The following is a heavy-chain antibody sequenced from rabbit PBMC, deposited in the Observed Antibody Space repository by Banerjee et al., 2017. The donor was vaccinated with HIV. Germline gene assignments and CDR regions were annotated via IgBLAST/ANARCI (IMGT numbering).Heavy chain of an antibody. J-gene: IGHJ4*01. CDR3: ARGVYDDYDTYYFDL. V-gene: IGHV1S40*01. D-gene: IGHD2-1*01. Sequence: QSLEESGGDLVKPEGSLTLTCTASGFDISSYQMCWVRQAPGAGLEWIACITIGSTGNSYYANWAKGRFTISKTSSTTVTLQMTSLTVADTAAYFCARGVYDDYDTYYFDLWGPGTLVTVS. CDR1: GFDISSYQ. CDR2: ITIGSTGNS.